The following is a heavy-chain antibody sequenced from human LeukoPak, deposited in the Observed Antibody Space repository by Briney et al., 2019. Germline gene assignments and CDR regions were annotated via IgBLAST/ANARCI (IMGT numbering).Heavy chain of an antibody. J-gene: IGHJ4*02. CDR2: IYSGGST. D-gene: IGHD2-2*01. CDR3: ARSIVPLGYFDY. Sequence: GGSMRLSCAVSGFTVSSNYMSWVRQAPGKGLEWVSVIYSGGSTYYADSVKGRFTISRDNSKNTLYLQMNSLRAEDTAVYYCARSIVPLGYFDYWGQGTLVTVSS. V-gene: IGHV3-66*02. CDR1: GFTVSSNY.